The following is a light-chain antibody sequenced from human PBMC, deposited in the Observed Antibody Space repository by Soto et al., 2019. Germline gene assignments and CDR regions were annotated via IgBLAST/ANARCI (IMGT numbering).Light chain of an antibody. J-gene: IGKJ2*01. V-gene: IGKV3-11*01. CDR2: DAS. CDR1: QSVSSY. Sequence: EIVLTQSPATLSLSPGERATLSCRASQSVSSYLAWYQQKPGQAPRLLIYDASNRATGIPARFSGSGSWTDFTLTIISLEPEDFAVYYCQQRSNWPPYTFGQGTNLEIK. CDR3: QQRSNWPPYT.